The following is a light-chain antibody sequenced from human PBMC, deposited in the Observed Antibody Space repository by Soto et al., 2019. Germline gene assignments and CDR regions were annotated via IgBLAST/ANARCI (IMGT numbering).Light chain of an antibody. V-gene: IGKV1-5*03. CDR3: QQYNSYSSIT. J-gene: IGKJ5*01. CDR1: QSISSW. Sequence: DIQMTQSPSTLSASVGDRVTFTCRASQSISSWLAWYQQKPGKAPKLLIYKASSLESGVPSRFSGSGSGTEFTLTISSLQPDDFATYYCQQYNSYSSITFGQGTRLEIK. CDR2: KAS.